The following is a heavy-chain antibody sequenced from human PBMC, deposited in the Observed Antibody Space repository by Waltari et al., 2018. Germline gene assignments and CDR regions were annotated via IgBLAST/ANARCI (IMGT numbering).Heavy chain of an antibody. D-gene: IGHD3-22*01. CDR3: ARMKRSTVITSYYYYYYGMDV. CDR1: GFSLSNARMG. CDR2: IFSNDEK. J-gene: IGHJ6*02. Sequence: QVTLKESGPVLVKPTETLTLTCTVSGFSLSNARMGVSWIRQPPGKALEWLAHIFSNDEKSYSTALKSRLTISKDTSKSQVVLTMTNMDPVDTATYYCARMKRSTVITSYYYYYYGMDVWGQGTTVTVSS. V-gene: IGHV2-26*01.